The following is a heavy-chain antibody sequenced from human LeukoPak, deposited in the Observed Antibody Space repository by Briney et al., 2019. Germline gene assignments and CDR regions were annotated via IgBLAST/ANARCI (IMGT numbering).Heavy chain of an antibody. CDR3: ARQSGYFDY. Sequence: SETLSLTCTVSGGSISSGDYYWSWIRQPPGKGLEWIGYIYYTGSTTYNPSLKSRVTISVDTSKNQFSLKLTSLTAADTAVYYCARQSGYFDYWGQGTLVTVSS. CDR2: IYYTGST. V-gene: IGHV4-30-4*01. J-gene: IGHJ4*03. CDR1: GGSISSGDYY.